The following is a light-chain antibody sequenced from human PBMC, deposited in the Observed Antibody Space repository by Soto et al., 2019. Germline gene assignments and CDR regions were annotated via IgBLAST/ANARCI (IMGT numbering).Light chain of an antibody. Sequence: DIVLTQTPLSLSVTPGQPASISCRSSQSLQYSDGKTYLNWYLQKPGQPPQLLIHEVSTRFSGVPDRFSVSGSGTDFTLKISRVEAVDVGVYFCMQTVQPPWTFGQGTKVEIK. CDR1: QSLQYSDGKTY. J-gene: IGKJ1*01. CDR2: EVS. CDR3: MQTVQPPWT. V-gene: IGKV2D-29*01.